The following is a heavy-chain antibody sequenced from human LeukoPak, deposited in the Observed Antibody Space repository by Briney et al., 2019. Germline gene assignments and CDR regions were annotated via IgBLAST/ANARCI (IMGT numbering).Heavy chain of an antibody. CDR1: GYSFTSYW. CDR3: ARQTWDANYYDSSGYSC. CDR2: IYPGDSDT. Sequence: GESLKISCQGSGYSFTSYWIGWVRQMPGKGLEWMGIIYPGDSDTRYSPSFQGQVTISADKSISTAYLQWSSLKASDTAMYYCARQTWDANYYDSSGYSCWGQGTLVTVSS. J-gene: IGHJ4*02. D-gene: IGHD3-22*01. V-gene: IGHV5-51*01.